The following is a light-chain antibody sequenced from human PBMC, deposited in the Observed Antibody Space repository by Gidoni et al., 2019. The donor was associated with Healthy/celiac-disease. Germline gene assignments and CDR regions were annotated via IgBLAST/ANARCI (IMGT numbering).Light chain of an antibody. V-gene: IGKV3-11*01. J-gene: IGKJ2*03. CDR3: QQRSNWPPTS. CDR1: QSVSSY. CDR2: DAS. Sequence: EIVLTQSPATLSLYPGERATLSCRASQSVSSYLAWYQQKPGQAPRLLIYDASNRATGIPARFSGSGSGTDFTLTISSLEPEDFAVYYCQQRSNWPPTSFXXXTKLEIK.